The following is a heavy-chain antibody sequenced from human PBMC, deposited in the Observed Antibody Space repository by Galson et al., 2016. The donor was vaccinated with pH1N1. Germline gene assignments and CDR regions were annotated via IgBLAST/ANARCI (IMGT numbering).Heavy chain of an antibody. J-gene: IGHJ2*01. CDR3: ARGLDGDYVGYFDL. Sequence: TVSGYSISSGYFWSWIRQPPGKGLEWIGYIYYSGSTYYNPSLKSRVTISIDTSKNQFSLKLSSVTAADTAVYYCARGLDGDYVGYFDLWGRGTLVTVSS. V-gene: IGHV4-30-4*08. CDR2: IYYSGST. D-gene: IGHD4-17*01. CDR1: GYSISSGYF.